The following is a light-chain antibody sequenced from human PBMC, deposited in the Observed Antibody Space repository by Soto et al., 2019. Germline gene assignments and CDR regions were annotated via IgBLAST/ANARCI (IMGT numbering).Light chain of an antibody. J-gene: IGKJ1*01. Sequence: EILLTQYRATVPLSGGERTSLSCTVSQSVSGYLAWYQQKPGQAPRPHIYGVSSRATDIPDRFSGSGYGTGLTRTICRLEPDDVAVYCCQRDATPLPREFGPGTRLDIK. CDR2: GVS. CDR3: QRDATPLPRE. V-gene: IGKV3-20*01. CDR1: QSVSGY.